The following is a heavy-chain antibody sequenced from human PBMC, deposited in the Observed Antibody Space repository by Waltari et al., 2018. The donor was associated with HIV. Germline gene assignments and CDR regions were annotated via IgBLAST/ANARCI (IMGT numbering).Heavy chain of an antibody. CDR1: GFSLSTSGMC. D-gene: IGHD3-22*01. CDR3: ARIHGYYDSSGYYYGDWFDP. J-gene: IGHJ5*02. Sequence: QVTLRESGPALVKPTQTLTLTCTFPGFSLSTSGMCVSWIRQPPGKALEWLARIDWDDDKYYSTSLKTRLTISKDTSKNQVVLTMTNMDPVDTATYYCARIHGYYDSSGYYYGDWFDPWGQGTLVTVSS. CDR2: IDWDDDK. V-gene: IGHV2-70*15.